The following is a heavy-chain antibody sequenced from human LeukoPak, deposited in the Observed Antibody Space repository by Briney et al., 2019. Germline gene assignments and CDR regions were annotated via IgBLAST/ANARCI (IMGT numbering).Heavy chain of an antibody. V-gene: IGHV3-30-3*01. Sequence: GGSLRLSCAASGFTFSSYAMHWVRQAPGKGLEWVAVISYDESNKYYADSVKGRFTISRDNSKNTLYLQMNSLRAEDTAVYYCAREGTVTTGYYGMDVWGQGTTVTVSS. CDR3: AREGTVTTGYYGMDV. CDR2: ISYDESNK. J-gene: IGHJ6*02. CDR1: GFTFSSYA. D-gene: IGHD4-17*01.